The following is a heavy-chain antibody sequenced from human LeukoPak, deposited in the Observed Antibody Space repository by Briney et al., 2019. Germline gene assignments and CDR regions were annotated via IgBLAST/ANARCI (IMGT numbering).Heavy chain of an antibody. CDR2: IYTSGST. CDR3: ARCSRGTIAVAGTLGY. J-gene: IGHJ4*02. D-gene: IGHD6-19*01. V-gene: IGHV4-61*02. Sequence: PSETLSLTCTASGGSISSGSYDWRWLRQPAGKGLEWIGRIYTSGSTNDNPSLKSRVTISVDTSKTQFSLKLSSVTAPDTAVYYCARCSRGTIAVAGTLGYWGQGTLVTVSS. CDR1: GGSISSGSYD.